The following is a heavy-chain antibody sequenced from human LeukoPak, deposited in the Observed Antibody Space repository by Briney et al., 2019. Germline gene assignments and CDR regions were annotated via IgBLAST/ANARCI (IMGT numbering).Heavy chain of an antibody. D-gene: IGHD6-19*01. V-gene: IGHV5-51*01. J-gene: IGHJ6*03. Sequence: GESLKISCKGSGYSFTGYWIGWVRQMPGKGLEWMGIIYPGDSDTRYSPSFQGQVTISADKSISTAYLQWSSLKASDTAMYYCARAVAGAYYYYYMDVWGKGTTVTVSS. CDR3: ARAVAGAYYYYYMDV. CDR2: IYPGDSDT. CDR1: GYSFTGYW.